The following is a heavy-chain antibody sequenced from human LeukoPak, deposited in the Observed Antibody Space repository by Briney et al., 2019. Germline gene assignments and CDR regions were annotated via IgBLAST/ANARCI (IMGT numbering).Heavy chain of an antibody. Sequence: GGSLRLSCAASGFTFSSYWMTWVRQAPGKGLEWVANMKQDGSEKNYVDSVKGRFTISRDNAKNSLYLQMNSLRDEDTAVYYCARDRDYAFDSWGQGPLVTVS. D-gene: IGHD4-17*01. CDR2: MKQDGSEK. CDR3: ARDRDYAFDS. J-gene: IGHJ4*02. V-gene: IGHV3-7*01. CDR1: GFTFSSYW.